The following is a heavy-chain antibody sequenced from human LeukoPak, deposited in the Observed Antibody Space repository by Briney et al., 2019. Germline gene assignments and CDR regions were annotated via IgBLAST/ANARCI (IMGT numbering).Heavy chain of an antibody. V-gene: IGHV3-48*03. J-gene: IGHJ4*02. CDR1: GFTFSSYE. CDR2: ISSTGNTI. CDR3: AQIPSFDY. Sequence: GGSLRLSCAASGFTFSSYEMNWVRQAPGKGLEWVSYISSTGNTIYYADSVKARFTISRDNAKNSLYLQMNSLRAEDTAVYYCAQIPSFDYWGQGTLVTVSS.